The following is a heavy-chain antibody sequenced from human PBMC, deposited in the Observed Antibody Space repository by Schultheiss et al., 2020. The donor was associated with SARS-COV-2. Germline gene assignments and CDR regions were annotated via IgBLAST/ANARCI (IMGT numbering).Heavy chain of an antibody. D-gene: IGHD3-22*01. Sequence: GESLKISCAASGLSFSSYGMHWVRQAPGKGLEWVAVIWDDGANKYYADSVKGRFTISRDNSKNTLYLQMNSLRAEDTAVYYCARADFYYYDCSGFHYYYYGMDVWGQGTTVTVSS. V-gene: IGHV3-33*01. CDR3: ARADFYYYDCSGFHYYYYGMDV. CDR2: IWDDGANK. CDR1: GLSFSSYG. J-gene: IGHJ6*02.